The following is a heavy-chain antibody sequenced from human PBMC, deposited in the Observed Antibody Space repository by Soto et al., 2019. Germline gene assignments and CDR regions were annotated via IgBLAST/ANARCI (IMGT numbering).Heavy chain of an antibody. CDR3: AREGAGVAGTFDY. J-gene: IGHJ4*02. Sequence: QVQLQESGPGLVKPSQTLSLTCTVSGGSISSGDYYWSWIRQPPGKGLEWIGYIYYSGSTYYNPSLKSRVTISVDTSKNQFALKLSSVTAADTAVYYCAREGAGVAGTFDYWGQGTLVTVSS. D-gene: IGHD6-19*01. V-gene: IGHV4-30-4*01. CDR2: IYYSGST. CDR1: GGSISSGDYY.